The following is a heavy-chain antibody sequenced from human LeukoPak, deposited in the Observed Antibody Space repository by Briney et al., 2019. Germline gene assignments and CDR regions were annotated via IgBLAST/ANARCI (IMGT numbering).Heavy chain of an antibody. V-gene: IGHV4-34*01. CDR1: GGSFSGYY. Sequence: SETLSLTCAVYGGSFSGYYWSWIRQPPGKGLEWIGEINHSGSTNYNPSLKSRVTISVDTSKNQFSLKLSSVTAADTAVYYCARRRSRASVDYWGQGSLVTVSS. D-gene: IGHD2-2*01. CDR3: ARRRSRASVDY. J-gene: IGHJ4*02. CDR2: INHSGST.